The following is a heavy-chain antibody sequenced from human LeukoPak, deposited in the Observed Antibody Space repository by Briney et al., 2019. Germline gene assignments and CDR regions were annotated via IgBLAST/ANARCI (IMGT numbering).Heavy chain of an antibody. J-gene: IGHJ4*02. CDR1: GGSISSGSYY. Sequence: PSETLSLTCTVSGGSISSGSYYWSWIRQTPGKGLEWVGNIYHSGSTYYNPSLKSRVTISVDKSKNQFSLKMNSVTAADTAVYYCARMRDLVYCSSASCPGAVDYWGQGTLVTVSS. D-gene: IGHD2-2*01. CDR3: ARMRDLVYCSSASCPGAVDY. CDR2: IYHSGST. V-gene: IGHV4-30-2*01.